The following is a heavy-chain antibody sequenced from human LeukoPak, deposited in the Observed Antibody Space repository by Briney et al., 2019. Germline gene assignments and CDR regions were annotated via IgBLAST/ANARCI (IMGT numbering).Heavy chain of an antibody. CDR1: GYSFTSYW. D-gene: IGHD3-22*01. CDR3: ARPEYYYDIGEFDY. CDR2: IYPGDSDT. Sequence: GESLQISCKGSGYSFTSYWIGWVRQLPGKGLEWMGIIYPGDSDTRYSPSFQGQVTISADKSISTAYLQWSSLKASDTAMFYCARPEYYYDIGEFDYWGQGTLVTVSS. J-gene: IGHJ4*02. V-gene: IGHV5-51*01.